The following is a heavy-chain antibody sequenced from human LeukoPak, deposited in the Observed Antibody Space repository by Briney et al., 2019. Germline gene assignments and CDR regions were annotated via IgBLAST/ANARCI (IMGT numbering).Heavy chain of an antibody. D-gene: IGHD6-19*01. J-gene: IGHJ4*02. V-gene: IGHV4-39*01. CDR3: ARFVYDSSGWSYYFDY. CDR1: GGSISSSSYY. Sequence: SETLSLTCTVSGGSISSSSYYWGWIRQPPGKGLEWIGIIYYSGSTYYNLSLKSRVTISVDTSKSQFSLKLSSVTAADTAVYYCARFVYDSSGWSYYFDYWGQGTLVTVSS. CDR2: IYYSGST.